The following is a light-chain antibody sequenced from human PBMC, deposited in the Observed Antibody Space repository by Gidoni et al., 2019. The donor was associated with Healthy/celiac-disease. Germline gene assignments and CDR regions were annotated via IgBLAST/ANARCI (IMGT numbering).Light chain of an antibody. V-gene: IGKV3-11*01. CDR3: QQRSNFT. CDR2: DAS. CDR1: QSVSSY. Sequence: EIVLTQSPATLSLSPGERATLSCRASQSVSSYLAWYQQKPGQAPRLLIYDASNRATGIPARCSGSGSGTDFTLTISSLEPEDFAVYYCQQRSNFTFGPGTKVDIK. J-gene: IGKJ3*01.